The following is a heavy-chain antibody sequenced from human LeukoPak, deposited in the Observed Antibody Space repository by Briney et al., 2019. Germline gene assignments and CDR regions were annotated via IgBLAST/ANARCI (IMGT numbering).Heavy chain of an antibody. V-gene: IGHV4-34*01. Sequence: SETLSLTCAVYGGSFSGYYWSWIRQPPGKGLEWIGEINHSGSTNYNPSLKSRVTISVDTSKNQFSLKLSSVTAADTAVYYCARDLRTTTGMDVWGQGTTVTVSS. J-gene: IGHJ6*02. D-gene: IGHD4-11*01. CDR2: INHSGST. CDR1: GGSFSGYY. CDR3: ARDLRTTTGMDV.